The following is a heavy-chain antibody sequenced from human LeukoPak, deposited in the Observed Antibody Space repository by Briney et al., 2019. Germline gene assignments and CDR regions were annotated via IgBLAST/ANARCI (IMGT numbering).Heavy chain of an antibody. CDR2: ISAYNGNT. J-gene: IGHJ5*02. Sequence: ASVKVSCKASGYTFTSYGISWVRQAPGQGLEWMGWISAYNGNTNYAQKLQGRVTMTTDTSTSTAYMELSRLRSDDTAVYYCARVFWFGESSNWFDPWGQGTLVTVSS. D-gene: IGHD3-10*01. CDR3: ARVFWFGESSNWFDP. CDR1: GYTFTSYG. V-gene: IGHV1-18*01.